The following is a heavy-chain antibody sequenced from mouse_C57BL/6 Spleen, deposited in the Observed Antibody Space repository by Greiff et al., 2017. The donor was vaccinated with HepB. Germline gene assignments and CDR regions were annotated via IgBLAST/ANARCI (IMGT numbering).Heavy chain of an antibody. D-gene: IGHD2-4*01. Sequence: VQRVESGAELVKPGASVKMSCKASGYTFTTYPIEWMKQNHGKSLEWIGNFHPYNDDTKYNEKFKGKATLTVEKSSSTVYLELSRLTSDDSAVYYCARDDYDRGLFAYWGQGTLVTVSA. J-gene: IGHJ3*01. CDR3: ARDDYDRGLFAY. CDR1: GYTFTTYP. CDR2: FHPYNDDT. V-gene: IGHV1-47*01.